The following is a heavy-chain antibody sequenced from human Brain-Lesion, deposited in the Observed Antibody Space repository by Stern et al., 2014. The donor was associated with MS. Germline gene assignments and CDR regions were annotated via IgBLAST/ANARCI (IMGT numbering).Heavy chain of an antibody. CDR3: ARGSREVLLPRFYFDY. J-gene: IGHJ4*02. V-gene: IGHV4-31*03. D-gene: IGHD3-3*01. CDR1: GGSISSGNYY. CDR2: IYHSGST. Sequence: VQLLESGPGLVKPSQTLSLTCTVSGGSISSGNYYWSWIRQHPGKGLEWIGFIYHSGSTYYNPPLKSRVTTSIDTSKNQFSLKLSSVTAADTAVYYCARGSREVLLPRFYFDYWGQGTLVTVSS.